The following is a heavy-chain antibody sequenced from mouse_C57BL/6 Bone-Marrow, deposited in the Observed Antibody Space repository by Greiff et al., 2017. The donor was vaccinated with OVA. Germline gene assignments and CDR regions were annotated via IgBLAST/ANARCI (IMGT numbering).Heavy chain of an antibody. CDR3: AREIYYGADSGYWYFDV. CDR2: ISYDGSN. D-gene: IGHD1-1*01. CDR1: GYSITSGYY. V-gene: IGHV3-6*01. Sequence: EVKLVESGPGLVKPSQSLSLTCSVTGYSITSGYYWNWIRQFPGNKLEWMGYISYDGSNNYNPSLKNRISITRDTSKNQFILELTSVTSEDTAAYYCAREIYYGADSGYWYFDVWGTGTTVTVSS. J-gene: IGHJ1*03.